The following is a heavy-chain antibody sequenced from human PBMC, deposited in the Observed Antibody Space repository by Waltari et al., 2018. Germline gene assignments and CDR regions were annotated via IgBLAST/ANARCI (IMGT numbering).Heavy chain of an antibody. D-gene: IGHD4-17*01. Sequence: QVQLVESGGGVVQPGRYLRLSGAASGFTFSSYAMHWVRQAPGKGLEWVAVISYDGSNKYYADSVKGRFTISRDNSKNTLYLQMNSLRAEDTAVYYCAREDYGDYYYYGMDVWGQGTTVTVSS. CDR3: AREDYGDYYYYGMDV. J-gene: IGHJ6*02. CDR2: ISYDGSNK. V-gene: IGHV3-30-3*01. CDR1: GFTFSSYA.